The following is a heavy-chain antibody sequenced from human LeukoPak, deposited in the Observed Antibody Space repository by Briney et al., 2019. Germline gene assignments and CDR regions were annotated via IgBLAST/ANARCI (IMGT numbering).Heavy chain of an antibody. CDR3: VKGGYGSGSYYQYFDY. CDR1: GFTFSSYA. D-gene: IGHD3-10*01. V-gene: IGHV3-64D*06. J-gene: IGHJ4*02. Sequence: SGGSLRLSCSASGFTFSSYAMHWVRQAPGKGLEYVSAISSNGGSTYYADSVKGRFTISRDNSKNTLYLQMSRLRAEDTAVYYCVKGGYGSGSYYQYFDYWGQGTLVTVSS. CDR2: ISSNGGST.